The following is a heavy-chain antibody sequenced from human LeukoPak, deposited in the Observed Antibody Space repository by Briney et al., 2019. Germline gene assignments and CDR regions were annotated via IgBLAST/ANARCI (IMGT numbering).Heavy chain of an antibody. J-gene: IGHJ6*02. V-gene: IGHV3-53*01. D-gene: IGHD1-1*01. CDR3: ATPKDWNDVSGMDF. Sequence: GGPLRLSCAASGFTVSSNYMSWVRQAPGKGLEWVSVIYIGGSTYYAHSLKGRFTISRDNSKNTLYLQMHSLRAEDTAVYYCATPKDWNDVSGMDFWGQGTTVTVS. CDR1: GFTVSSNY. CDR2: IYIGGST.